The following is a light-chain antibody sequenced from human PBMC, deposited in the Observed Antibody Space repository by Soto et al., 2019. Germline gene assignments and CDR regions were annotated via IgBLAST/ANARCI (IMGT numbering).Light chain of an antibody. CDR2: GAS. CDR1: ESVSSSY. Sequence: EIVLTQSPATLSLSPGERATLSCRASESVSSSYLAWYQQKPGQPPMLLIYGASSRATGIPDRFSGSGSGTDFTLTISRLEPEDFAVYYCQQYGSSSLTFGGGTKVEIK. V-gene: IGKV3-20*01. J-gene: IGKJ4*01. CDR3: QQYGSSSLT.